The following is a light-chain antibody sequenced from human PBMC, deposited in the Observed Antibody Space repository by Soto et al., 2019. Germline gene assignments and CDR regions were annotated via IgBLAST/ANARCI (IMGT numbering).Light chain of an antibody. V-gene: IGKV1-5*03. CDR3: QHYNNYPWT. J-gene: IGKJ1*01. Sequence: DIQMTQSPSILSASVGDRVTITCRASQSISSWLAWYQQKPGKAPNLLIHKASHLESGVPSMFSGSGSGTDCTLTSSILHPGDFANYYCQHYNNYPWTFGQGTKVEIK. CDR2: KAS. CDR1: QSISSW.